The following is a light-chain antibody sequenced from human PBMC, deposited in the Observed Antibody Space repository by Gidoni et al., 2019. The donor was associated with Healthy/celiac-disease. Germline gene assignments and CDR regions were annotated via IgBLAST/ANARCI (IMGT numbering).Light chain of an antibody. CDR2: WAA. CDR1: QSVLYSSNNKNY. V-gene: IGKV4-1*01. J-gene: IGKJ1*01. Sequence: DIVMTQSPDSLAASLGERATINCKSSQSVLYSSNNKNYLAGYQQKPGQPPKRLINWAATREAGVPDRFSGSGSRTDFTLTISSRQAEDVAVYYCQQYCSTPKTFGQGTKVEFK. CDR3: QQYCSTPKT.